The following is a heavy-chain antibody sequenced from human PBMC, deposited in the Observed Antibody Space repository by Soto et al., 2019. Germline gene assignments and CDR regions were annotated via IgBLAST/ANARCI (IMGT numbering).Heavy chain of an antibody. CDR3: ARHTYYDFWSGYPYYFDY. CDR1: GFTFSSYS. V-gene: IGHV3-48*02. CDR2: ISSSSSTI. Sequence: GGSLRLSXAASGFTFSSYSMNWVRQAPGKGLEWVSYISSSSSTIYYADSVKGRFTISRDNAKNSLYLQMNSLRDEDTAVYYCARHTYYDFWSGYPYYFDYWGQGTLVTVSS. D-gene: IGHD3-3*01. J-gene: IGHJ4*02.